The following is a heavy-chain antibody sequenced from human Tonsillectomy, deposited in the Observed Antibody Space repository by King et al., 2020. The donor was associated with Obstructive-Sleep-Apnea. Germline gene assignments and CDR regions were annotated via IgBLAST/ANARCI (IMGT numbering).Heavy chain of an antibody. J-gene: IGHJ6*02. CDR3: ARAGATPNYYYYGMDV. CDR2: IYYSGST. CDR1: GVSISNYY. D-gene: IGHD1-26*01. V-gene: IGHV4-59*01. Sequence: VQLQESGPGLVKPSETLSLTCTVSGVSISNYYWSWLRQPPGKGLEWIGYIYYSGSTNYNPSLKSRVTISVDTSKNQFSLKLSSVTAADTAVYYCARAGATPNYYYYGMDVWGQGTTVTVSS.